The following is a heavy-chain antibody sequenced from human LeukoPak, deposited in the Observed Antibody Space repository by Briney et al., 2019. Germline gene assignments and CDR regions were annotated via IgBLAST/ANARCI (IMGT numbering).Heavy chain of an antibody. D-gene: IGHD2-2*01. CDR2: IYYSGST. CDR3: ASEREYCSSTSCFNWFDP. Sequence: SETLSLTCTVSGGSISSGGYYWSWIRQHPGKGLEWIGYIYYSGSTYYNPSLKSRVTISVDTSKNQFSLKLSSVTAADTAVYYCASEREYCSSTSCFNWFDPWGQGTLVTVSS. V-gene: IGHV4-31*03. CDR1: GGSISSGGYY. J-gene: IGHJ5*02.